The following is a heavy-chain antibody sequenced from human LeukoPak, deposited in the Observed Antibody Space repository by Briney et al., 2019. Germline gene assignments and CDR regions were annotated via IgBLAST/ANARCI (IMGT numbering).Heavy chain of an antibody. CDR1: GFTLSTYW. CDR2: IRQDGSEK. CDR3: ARSLYSSSAMLF. Sequence: PGGSLRLSCAASGFTLSTYWMTWVRQAPGKGLEWVANIRQDGSEKYYMDSVKGRFTISRDNAKNSLYLQMNSLRAEDTAVYYCARSLYSSSAMLFRGQGTLVTVSS. D-gene: IGHD6-13*01. V-gene: IGHV3-7*01. J-gene: IGHJ4*02.